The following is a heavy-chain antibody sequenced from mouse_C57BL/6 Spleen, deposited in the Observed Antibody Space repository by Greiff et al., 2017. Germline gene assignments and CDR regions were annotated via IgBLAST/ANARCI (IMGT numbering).Heavy chain of an antibody. Sequence: EVKLQQSGPELVKPGASVKISCKASGYTFTDYYMNWVKQSHGKSLEWIGDINPNNGGTSYNQKFKGKATLTVDKSSSTAYMELRSLTSEDSAVYYCARNYYGSSYNDYWGQGTTLTVSS. D-gene: IGHD1-1*01. CDR3: ARNYYGSSYNDY. CDR2: INPNNGGT. J-gene: IGHJ2*01. V-gene: IGHV1-26*01. CDR1: GYTFTDYY.